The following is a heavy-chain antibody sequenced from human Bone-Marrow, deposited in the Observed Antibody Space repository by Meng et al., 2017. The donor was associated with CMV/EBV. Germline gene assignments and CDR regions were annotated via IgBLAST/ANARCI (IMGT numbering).Heavy chain of an antibody. CDR3: ARFGLYCSSTSCYDENWFDP. CDR1: GYTFTSYG. CDR2: MNPNSGNT. J-gene: IGHJ5*02. D-gene: IGHD2-2*01. V-gene: IGHV1-8*02. Sequence: ASVKVSCKASGYTFTSYGISWVRQAPGQGLEWMGWMNPNSGNTGYAQKFQGRVTMTRNTSISTAYMELSSLRSEDTAVYYCARFGLYCSSTSCYDENWFDPWGQGTLVTVSS.